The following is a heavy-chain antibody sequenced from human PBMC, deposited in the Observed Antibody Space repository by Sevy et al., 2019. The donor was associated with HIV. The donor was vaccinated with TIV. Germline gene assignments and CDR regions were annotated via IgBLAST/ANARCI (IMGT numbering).Heavy chain of an antibody. D-gene: IGHD3-10*01. CDR1: GFAFSSYT. CDR3: ARDGLGSGTSQNWYDP. CDR2: ISSSSDYI. V-gene: IGHV3-21*01. Sequence: GGSLRLSCAASGFAFSSYTMNWVRQAPGKGLEWVSSISSSSDYIYYADSVRGRFTISRDNAKKSLYLQMNGLRAGDTTVYYCARDGLGSGTSQNWYDPWGQGTLVTVSS. J-gene: IGHJ5*02.